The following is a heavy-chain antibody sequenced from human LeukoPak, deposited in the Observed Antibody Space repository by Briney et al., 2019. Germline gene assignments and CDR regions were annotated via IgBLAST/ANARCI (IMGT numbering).Heavy chain of an antibody. CDR2: IYTSGST. V-gene: IGHV4-4*07. J-gene: IGHJ4*02. CDR1: GFSISSYY. D-gene: IGHD3-22*01. Sequence: PSETLSLTCTVSGFSISSYYWSWIRQPAGKGLEWIGRIYTSGSTNYNPSLKSRVTMSVDTSKNQFSLKLSSVTAADTAVYYCARGVHYYDSSGYLDYWGQGTLVTVSS. CDR3: ARGVHYYDSSGYLDY.